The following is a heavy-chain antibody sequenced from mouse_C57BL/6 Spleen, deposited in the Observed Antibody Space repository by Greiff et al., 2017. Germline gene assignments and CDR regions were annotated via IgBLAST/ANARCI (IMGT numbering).Heavy chain of an antibody. CDR3: AREGCDSDAHFDG. V-gene: IGHV1-64*01. CDR2: IHPNSGST. Sequence: QVHVKQPGAELVKPGASVKLSCKASGYTFTSYWMHWVKQRPGQGLEWIGMIHPNSGSTNYNEKFKSKATLTVDKSSSTAYMQLSSLTSEDSAVYYCAREGCDSDAHFDGWGQGTTLTVSS. D-gene: IGHD2-4*01. CDR1: GYTFTSYW. J-gene: IGHJ2*01.